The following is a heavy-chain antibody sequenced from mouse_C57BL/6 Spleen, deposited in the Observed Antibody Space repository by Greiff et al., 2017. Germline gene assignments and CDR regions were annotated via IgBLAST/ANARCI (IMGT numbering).Heavy chain of an antibody. CDR1: GFTFSDAW. Sequence: VQGVESGGGLVQPGGSMKLSCAASGFTFSDAWMDWVRQSPEKGLEWVAEIRNKANNHATYYAESVKGRFTISRDDSKSSVYLQMNSLRAEDTGIYYCTPNWDGNYAMDYWGQGTSVTVSS. J-gene: IGHJ4*01. CDR2: IRNKANNHAT. V-gene: IGHV6-6*01. D-gene: IGHD4-1*01. CDR3: TPNWDGNYAMDY.